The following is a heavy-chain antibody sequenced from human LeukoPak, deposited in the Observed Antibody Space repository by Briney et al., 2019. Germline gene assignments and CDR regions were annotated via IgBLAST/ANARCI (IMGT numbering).Heavy chain of an antibody. CDR2: IKEDGSEK. J-gene: IGHJ4*02. Sequence: GGSLRLSCTASGFSFDTYWMSWVRQAPGKGLEWVANIKEDGSEKYYVDSVKGRFTIPRDNAKNSLYLQMNSLRGEDTAVYYCARDLGLWFGESFWGQGTLVTVSS. D-gene: IGHD3-10*01. V-gene: IGHV3-7*04. CDR1: GFSFDTYW. CDR3: ARDLGLWFGESF.